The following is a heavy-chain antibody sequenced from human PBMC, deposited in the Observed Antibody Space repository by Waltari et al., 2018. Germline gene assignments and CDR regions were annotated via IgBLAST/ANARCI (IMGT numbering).Heavy chain of an antibody. V-gene: IGHV4-59*01. D-gene: IGHD4-17*01. CDR1: GGSISSYY. Sequence: QVQLQESGPGLVKPSETLSLTCTVSGGSISSYYWSWIRPPPGKGLEWIGYIYYSGSTNYNPALKSRVTISVDTSKNQFSLKLSSVTAADTAVYYCARHDYGDYCWFDPWGQGTLVTVSS. CDR3: ARHDYGDYCWFDP. CDR2: IYYSGST. J-gene: IGHJ5*02.